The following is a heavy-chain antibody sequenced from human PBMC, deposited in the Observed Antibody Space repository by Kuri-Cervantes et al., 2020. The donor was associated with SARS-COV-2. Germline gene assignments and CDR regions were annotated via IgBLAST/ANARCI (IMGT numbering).Heavy chain of an antibody. V-gene: IGHV4-39*01. CDR1: GDSISSSSYY. Sequence: LRLSCTVSGDSISSSSYYWGWIRHPPGKGLEWIASISYSGSTYYNPSLKSRVTISVDTSKNQFSLKLSSVTAADTAVYYCAGITMVRGYYFDYWGQGTLVTVYS. D-gene: IGHD3-10*01. J-gene: IGHJ4*02. CDR3: AGITMVRGYYFDY. CDR2: ISYSGST.